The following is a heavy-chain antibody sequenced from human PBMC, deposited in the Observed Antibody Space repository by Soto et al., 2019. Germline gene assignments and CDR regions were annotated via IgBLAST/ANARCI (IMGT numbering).Heavy chain of an antibody. D-gene: IGHD4-17*01. CDR2: IYWNDEK. CDR3: AHRGYGNYPRDNWFDP. Sequence: QITLKESGPTLVKPTQTLTLTCSCSGFSLTSGGAGVGWIRQPPGKGLEWLALIYWNDEKRYSPSLKSRLTITKDTSKNQVVLLMTDMDPVDTATYYCAHRGYGNYPRDNWFDPWGQGTLVTVSS. V-gene: IGHV2-5*01. J-gene: IGHJ5*02. CDR1: GFSLTSGGAG.